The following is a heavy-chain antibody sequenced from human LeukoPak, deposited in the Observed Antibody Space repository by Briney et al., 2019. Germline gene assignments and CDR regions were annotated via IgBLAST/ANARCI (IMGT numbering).Heavy chain of an antibody. CDR2: ISAYNGNT. CDR3: ARDGRYCSGGSCYPPYYYYGMAV. Sequence: ASVKVSCKASGYTFTSYGISWVRQAPGQGLEWMGWISAYNGNTNYAQKLQGRVTMTTDTSTSTAYMELRSLRSDDTAVYYCARDGRYCSGGSCYPPYYYYGMAVWGQGTTVTVSS. V-gene: IGHV1-18*01. CDR1: GYTFTSYG. D-gene: IGHD2-15*01. J-gene: IGHJ6*02.